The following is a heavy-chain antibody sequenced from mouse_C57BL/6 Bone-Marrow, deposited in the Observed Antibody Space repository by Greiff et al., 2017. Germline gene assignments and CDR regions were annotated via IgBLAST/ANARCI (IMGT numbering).Heavy chain of an antibody. J-gene: IGHJ3*01. V-gene: IGHV1-26*01. CDR3: ASLYDGYYGDGFAY. CDR2: INPNNGGT. CDR1: GYTFTDYY. D-gene: IGHD2-3*01. Sequence: EVQLQQSGPELLKPGASVKISCKASGYTFTDYYMNWVKQSHGKSLEWIGDINPNNGGTSYNQKFKGKATLTVDKSSSTAYMELRSLTSEDSAVYYCASLYDGYYGDGFAYWGQGTLVTVSA.